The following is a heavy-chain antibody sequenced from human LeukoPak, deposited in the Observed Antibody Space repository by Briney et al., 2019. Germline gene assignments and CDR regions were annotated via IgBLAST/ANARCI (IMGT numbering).Heavy chain of an antibody. CDR3: ARDRVWFGEFYYGMDV. V-gene: IGHV1-18*01. CDR2: ISVYNGNT. CDR1: GYTFTSYG. D-gene: IGHD3-10*01. J-gene: IGHJ6*02. Sequence: ASVNVSCKSSGYTFTSYGISWVRLAPGQGLEWMGWISVYNGNTNYAQKVQGRVTMTTDTSTSTAYMGLRSLRSDDTAVYYCARDRVWFGEFYYGMDVWGQGTTVTVSS.